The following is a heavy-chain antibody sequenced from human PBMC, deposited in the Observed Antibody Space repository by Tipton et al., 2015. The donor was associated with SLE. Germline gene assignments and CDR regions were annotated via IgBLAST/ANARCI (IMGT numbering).Heavy chain of an antibody. D-gene: IGHD6-13*01. CDR1: GGSISSGSYY. CDR2: IYTSGST. CDR3: ARRGRYSSSWDFDY. J-gene: IGHJ4*02. Sequence: LRLSCTVSGGSISSGSYYWSWIRQPAGKGLEWIGYIYTSGSTNYNPSLKSRVTISVDTSKNQFSLKLSSVTAADTAVYYCARRGRYSSSWDFDYWGQGTLVTVSS. V-gene: IGHV4-61*09.